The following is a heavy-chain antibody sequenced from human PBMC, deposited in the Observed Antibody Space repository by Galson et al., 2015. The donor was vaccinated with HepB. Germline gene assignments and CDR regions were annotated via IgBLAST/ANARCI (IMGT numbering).Heavy chain of an antibody. CDR3: ARGATVTRFYYYYGMDV. V-gene: IGHV4-59*01. CDR2: IYYSGST. D-gene: IGHD4-17*01. J-gene: IGHJ6*02. CDR1: GGSISSYY. Sequence: ETLSLTCTVSGGSISSYYWSWIRQPPGKGLEWIGYIYYSGSTNYNPSLKSRVTISVDTSKNQFSLKLCSVTAADTAVYYCARGATVTRFYYYYGMDVWGQGTTVTVSS.